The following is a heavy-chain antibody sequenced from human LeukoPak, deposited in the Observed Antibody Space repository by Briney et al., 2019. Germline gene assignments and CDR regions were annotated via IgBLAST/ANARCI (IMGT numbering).Heavy chain of an antibody. Sequence: GGSLRLPCAASGFTFSACSMNWVRQAPGEGLEWVSSIGAAGSHIYYADSMKGRFTISRDNAKSSLFLQMNSLRAEDTGIYYCVRVGSGATRADTLDLWGQGTMVTVSS. J-gene: IGHJ3*01. CDR3: VRVGSGATRADTLDL. CDR2: IGAAGSHI. V-gene: IGHV3-21*01. D-gene: IGHD6-19*01. CDR1: GFTFSACS.